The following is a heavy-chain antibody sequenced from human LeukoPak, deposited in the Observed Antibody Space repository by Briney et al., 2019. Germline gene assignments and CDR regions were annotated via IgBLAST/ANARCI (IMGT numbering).Heavy chain of an antibody. CDR3: AASIDSSGFLDY. CDR2: INHSGST. J-gene: IGHJ4*02. CDR1: GGSISSGGYY. V-gene: IGHV4-39*07. D-gene: IGHD3-22*01. Sequence: SETLSLTCSVSGGSISSGGYYWNWIRQHPGKGLEWIGEINHSGSTNYNPSLKSRVTISVDTSKNQFSLKLSSVTAADTAVYYCAASIDSSGFLDYWGQGTLVTVSS.